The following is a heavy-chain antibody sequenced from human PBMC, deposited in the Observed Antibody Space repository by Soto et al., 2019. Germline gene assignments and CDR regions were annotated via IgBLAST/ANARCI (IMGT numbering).Heavy chain of an antibody. CDR3: ARTSNEVAAAGTLDY. J-gene: IGHJ4*02. Sequence: GGSLRLSCAASGFTFSSYGMHWVRQAPGKGLEWVAVIWYDGSNKYYADSVKGRFTISRDNSKNTLYLQMNSLRAEDTAVYYCARTSNEVAAAGTLDYWGQGTLVTVSS. CDR1: GFTFSSYG. CDR2: IWYDGSNK. D-gene: IGHD6-13*01. V-gene: IGHV3-33*01.